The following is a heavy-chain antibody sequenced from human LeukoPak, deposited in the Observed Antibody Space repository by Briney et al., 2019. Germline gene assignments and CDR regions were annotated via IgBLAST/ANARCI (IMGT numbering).Heavy chain of an antibody. V-gene: IGHV4-61*08. D-gene: IGHD5-24*01. CDR2: IYYSGST. J-gene: IGHJ4*02. Sequence: SETLSLTCTVSGGSISNGDYYWSWIRQPPGKGLEWIGYIYYSGSTNYNPSLKSRVTISVDTSKNQFSLKLSSVTAADTAVYYCARSRWLQGFFDYWGQGTLVTVSS. CDR3: ARSRWLQGFFDY. CDR1: GGSISNGDYY.